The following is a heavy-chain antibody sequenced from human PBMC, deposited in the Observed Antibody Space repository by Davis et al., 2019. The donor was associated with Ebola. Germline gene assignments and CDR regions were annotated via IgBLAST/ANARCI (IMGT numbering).Heavy chain of an antibody. Sequence: PGGSLRLSCAASGFTFNTYAMHWVRQAPGKGLEWVAVISYDGSNKYYADSVKGRFTISRDNSRNMIYLQMNSLRVEDTAVYYCTRDHFEGSLDYWGQGTLVTVSP. D-gene: IGHD3-9*01. J-gene: IGHJ4*02. V-gene: IGHV3-30-3*01. CDR1: GFTFNTYA. CDR2: ISYDGSNK. CDR3: TRDHFEGSLDY.